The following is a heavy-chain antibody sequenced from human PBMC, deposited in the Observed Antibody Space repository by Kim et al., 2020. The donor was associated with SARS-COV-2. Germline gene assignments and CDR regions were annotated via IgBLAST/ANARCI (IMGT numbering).Heavy chain of an antibody. V-gene: IGHV3-73*01. CDR2: IRSKANDYAT. J-gene: IGHJ6*02. Sequence: GSLRLSCAASGFTFSGSSMHWVRQASGEGLEWVGRIRSKANDYATAYAASVKGRFTFSRDDSKNTAYLQMNSLQAEDTAVYYCSASYAMDYYGMDVWGQGTTVTVSS. CDR3: SASYAMDYYGMDV. D-gene: IGHD2-2*01. CDR1: GFTFSGSS.